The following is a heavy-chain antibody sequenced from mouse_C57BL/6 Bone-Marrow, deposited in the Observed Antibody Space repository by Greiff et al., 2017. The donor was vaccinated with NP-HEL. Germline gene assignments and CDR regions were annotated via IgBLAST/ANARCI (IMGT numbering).Heavy chain of an antibody. CDR3: TGPSQLVPFAY. Sequence: EVQLQQSGGGLVQPGGSMKLSCVASGFTFSNYWMNWVRQSPEKGLEWVAQIRLKSDNYATHYAESVKGRFTISRDDSKSSVYLQMNNLRAEDTGIYYCTGPSQLVPFAYWGQGTLVTVSA. CDR1: GFTFSNYW. D-gene: IGHD4-1*02. J-gene: IGHJ3*01. CDR2: IRLKSDNYAT. V-gene: IGHV6-3*01.